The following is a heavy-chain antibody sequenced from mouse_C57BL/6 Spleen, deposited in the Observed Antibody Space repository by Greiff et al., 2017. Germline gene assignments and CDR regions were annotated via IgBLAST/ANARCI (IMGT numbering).Heavy chain of an antibody. V-gene: IGHV2-2*01. Sequence: VQLQQSGPGLVQPSQSLSITCTVSGFSLTSYGVHWVRQSPGKGLEWLGVIWRGGSTDYNAAFISRLSISKDNSKSQVFFKMNILQADDTAIYYCARNYDYDDYYAMDYWGQGTSVTVSS. CDR1: GFSLTSYG. J-gene: IGHJ4*01. CDR3: ARNYDYDDYYAMDY. CDR2: IWRGGST. D-gene: IGHD2-4*01.